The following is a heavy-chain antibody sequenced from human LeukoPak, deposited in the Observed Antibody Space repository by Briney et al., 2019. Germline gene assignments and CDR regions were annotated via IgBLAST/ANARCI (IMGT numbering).Heavy chain of an antibody. CDR3: AREDSAMGYDY. CDR1: GFTVSTNY. V-gene: IGHV3-53*01. J-gene: IGHJ4*02. CDR2: IYGGGST. D-gene: IGHD5-18*01. Sequence: PGGSLRLSCAASGFTVSTNYMSWVRQAPGKGLEWVSVIYGGGSTDYADSVKGRFTISRDNSKNTVYLQMNSLRAEDTAVYYCAREDSAMGYDYWGQGTLVTVSS.